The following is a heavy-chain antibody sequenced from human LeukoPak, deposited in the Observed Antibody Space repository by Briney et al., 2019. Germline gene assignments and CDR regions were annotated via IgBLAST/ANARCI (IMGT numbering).Heavy chain of an antibody. CDR3: ARDYCGGDCFPDY. CDR2: INPNSRDT. J-gene: IGHJ4*02. V-gene: IGHV1-2*06. D-gene: IGHD2-21*02. Sequence: ASVKVSCKASGYTFTGYYVHWVRQAPGQGLEWMGRINPNSRDTNYAQKFQGRVTMTRDTSISTAYMELSRLRSDDTAVYYCARDYCGGDCFPDYWGQGTLVTVSS. CDR1: GYTFTGYY.